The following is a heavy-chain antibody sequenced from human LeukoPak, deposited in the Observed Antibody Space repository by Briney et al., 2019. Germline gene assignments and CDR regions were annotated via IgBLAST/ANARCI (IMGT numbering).Heavy chain of an antibody. V-gene: IGHV3-21*06. J-gene: IGHJ3*02. Sequence: GGSLRLSCAASGFTFSSYGMHWVRQAPGKGLEWVSSIATSSDYIYYAGSLKGRFTISRDNAKNSLYLHMNSLRPDDTAVYYCARGRSITILRGVAISDGFDIWGQGTKVTVS. CDR3: ARGRSITILRGVAISDGFDI. D-gene: IGHD3-10*01. CDR1: GFTFSSYG. CDR2: IATSSDYI.